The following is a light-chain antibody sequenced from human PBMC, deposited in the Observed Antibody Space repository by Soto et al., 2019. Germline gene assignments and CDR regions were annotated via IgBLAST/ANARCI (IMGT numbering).Light chain of an antibody. CDR3: SSYTSTSTVV. J-gene: IGLJ2*01. CDR1: SSDVGGYNF. V-gene: IGLV2-14*01. Sequence: QSVLTQPASVSGSPGQSITISCTGTSSDVGGYNFVSWYQQHPGKAPKLMIYDVTNRPSGVSNRFSGSKSGNTATLTISGLQAEDEADYSCSSYTSTSTVVFGGGTMLTVL. CDR2: DVT.